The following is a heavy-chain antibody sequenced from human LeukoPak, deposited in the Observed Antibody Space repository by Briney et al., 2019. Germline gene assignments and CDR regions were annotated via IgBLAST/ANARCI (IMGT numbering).Heavy chain of an antibody. V-gene: IGHV1-69*05. Sequence: GASVKVSCKASGGTFSSYAISWLRQAPGQGLEWMGRIIPIFGTANYAQKFQGRVTITTDESTSTAYMELSSLRSEDTAVYYCARVDSSYYYYSSSYPSYYYYYMDVWGKGTTVTVSS. J-gene: IGHJ6*03. CDR2: IIPIFGTA. CDR1: GGTFSSYA. CDR3: ARVDSSYYYYSSSYPSYYYYYMDV. D-gene: IGHD3-22*01.